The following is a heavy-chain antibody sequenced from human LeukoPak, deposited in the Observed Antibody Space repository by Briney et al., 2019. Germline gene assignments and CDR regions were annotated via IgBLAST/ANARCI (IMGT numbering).Heavy chain of an antibody. CDR1: GGSISSSY. V-gene: IGHV4-4*07. J-gene: IGHJ6*02. CDR3: ARDAGLYYGMDV. Sequence: SETLSLTCSVSGGSISSSYWSWIRQPAGKGLEWTGRIHTSGSTNYNPSLKSQVTISVDTSKNQFSLKLSSVTAADTAVYYCARDAGLYYGMDVWGQGTTVTVSS. CDR2: IHTSGST.